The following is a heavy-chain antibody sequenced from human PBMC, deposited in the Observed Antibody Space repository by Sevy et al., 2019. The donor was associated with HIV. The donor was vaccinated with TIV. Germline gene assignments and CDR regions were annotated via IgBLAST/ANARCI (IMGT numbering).Heavy chain of an antibody. V-gene: IGHV1-2*06. CDR2: INSNSGGT. D-gene: IGHD3-3*01. J-gene: IGHJ6*02. Sequence: ASVKVSCKASGYTFTGYYMHWVRQAPGQGLEWMGRINSNSGGTNYAQKFQGRVTMTRDTSISTAYMELSRLRSDDTAVYYCARDGEYDFWSGYYTFGYYYYGMDVWGQGTTVTVSS. CDR3: ARDGEYDFWSGYYTFGYYYYGMDV. CDR1: GYTFTGYY.